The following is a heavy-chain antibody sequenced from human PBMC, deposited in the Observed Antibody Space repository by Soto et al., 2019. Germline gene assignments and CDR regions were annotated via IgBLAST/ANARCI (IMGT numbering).Heavy chain of an antibody. CDR2: IDWDDDK. V-gene: IGHV2-70*11. Sequence: SGPTLVNPTQTLTLTCTFSGFSLSTSGMCVSWIRQPPGKALEWLARIDWDDDKYYSTSLKTRLTISRDTSKNQVVLTMTNMDPVDTATYYCARIGMVLAALDIWGQGTMVTVSS. J-gene: IGHJ3*02. D-gene: IGHD3-10*01. CDR1: GFSLSTSGMC. CDR3: ARIGMVLAALDI.